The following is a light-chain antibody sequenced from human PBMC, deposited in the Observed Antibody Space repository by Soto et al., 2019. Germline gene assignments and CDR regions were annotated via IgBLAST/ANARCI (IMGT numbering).Light chain of an antibody. CDR3: QQTFSTPYT. Sequence: DIPMTQSPSSLSASVGDRVTITCRASQRISNFLNWYQQKPGKAPNLLIYAASGLQSGVPSRFSGSGSGTDFTLTISSLQPEDFATYYCQQTFSTPYTFGQGTKLEI. CDR1: QRISNF. J-gene: IGKJ2*01. CDR2: AAS. V-gene: IGKV1-39*01.